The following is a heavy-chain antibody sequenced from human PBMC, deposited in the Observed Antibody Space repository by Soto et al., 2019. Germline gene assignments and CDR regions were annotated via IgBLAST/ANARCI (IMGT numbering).Heavy chain of an antibody. D-gene: IGHD1-26*01. CDR1: GFTFSSYA. V-gene: IGHV3-23*01. Sequence: GGSLRLSCAASGFTFSSYAMSWVRQAPGKGLEWVSAISGSGGSTYYADSVKGRFTISRDNSKNTLYLQMNRLRAEDTAVYYCAKGRPKAGATTWFYFDYWGQGTLVTVSS. CDR3: AKGRPKAGATTWFYFDY. CDR2: ISGSGGST. J-gene: IGHJ4*02.